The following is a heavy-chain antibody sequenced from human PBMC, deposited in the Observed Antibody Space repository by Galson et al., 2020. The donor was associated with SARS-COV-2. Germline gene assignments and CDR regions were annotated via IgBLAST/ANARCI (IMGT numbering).Heavy chain of an antibody. CDR3: ASSVGDLPNEIDY. CDR1: GFTFSSYG. J-gene: IGHJ4*02. Sequence: GESLKISCAASGFTFSSYGMHWVRQAPGKGLQWVARIWYDGSNKYYADSVKGRFTISRDNSKNTLYLQMNSLRVEDTAVYYCASSVGDLPNEIDYWGQGTLVTVSS. CDR2: IWYDGSNK. D-gene: IGHD1-26*01. V-gene: IGHV3-33*01.